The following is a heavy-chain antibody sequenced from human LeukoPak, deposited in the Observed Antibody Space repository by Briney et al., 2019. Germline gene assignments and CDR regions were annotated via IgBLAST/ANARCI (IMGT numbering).Heavy chain of an antibody. J-gene: IGHJ4*02. Sequence: TGGSLRLSCAAPGFTVNSNYMSWVRQAPGKGLEWVSVVYSGDRTYYADSVKGRFTISRDDSTNTLYLLMNSLRAEDTAVYYCARGYLIDYWGQGTLVTVSS. CDR1: GFTVNSNY. D-gene: IGHD1-26*01. CDR3: ARGYLIDY. V-gene: IGHV3-66*01. CDR2: VYSGDRT.